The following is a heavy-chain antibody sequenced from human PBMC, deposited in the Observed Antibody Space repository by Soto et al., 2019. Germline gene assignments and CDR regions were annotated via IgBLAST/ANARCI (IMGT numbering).Heavy chain of an antibody. V-gene: IGHV4-59*01. Sequence: PSETLSLTCTVSDGSITNYYWSWIRQPPGKGLEWIGYIYYTGISNYNPSLKSRVTMSLDTSKKQFSLRLSSVTTADTAVYFCARGYSKGLLPQFDYWGQGILVTVSS. CDR1: DGSITNYY. J-gene: IGHJ4*02. CDR2: IYYTGIS. D-gene: IGHD4-4*01. CDR3: ARGYSKGLLPQFDY.